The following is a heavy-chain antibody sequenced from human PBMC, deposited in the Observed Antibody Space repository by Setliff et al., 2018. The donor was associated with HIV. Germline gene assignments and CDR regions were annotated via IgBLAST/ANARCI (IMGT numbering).Heavy chain of an antibody. Sequence: GASVKVSCKASGYTFTSYYIHWMRQAPGQGLEWMGRINPNTGGTIYAQKLQGRVTMTRDTSISTAYMELSSLTSDDTAVYYCARVATVTTPFDYWGQGTLVTVSS. D-gene: IGHD4-17*01. J-gene: IGHJ4*02. CDR3: ARVATVTTPFDY. CDR1: GYTFTSYY. V-gene: IGHV1-2*02. CDR2: INPNTGGT.